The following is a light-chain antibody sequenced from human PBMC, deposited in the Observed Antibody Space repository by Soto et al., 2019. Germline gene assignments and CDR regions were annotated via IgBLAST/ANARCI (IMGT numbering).Light chain of an antibody. CDR1: QSVSSK. Sequence: EIVLTQSPGTLSASPGERATLSCRASQSVSSKLAWYQQKPGQAPRLLFGASTGATGIPARFSGSGSETEFTLSISSLQSEDFAVYYCQQYNNWPGTFGQGTKV. CDR3: QQYNNWPGT. V-gene: IGKV3-15*01. J-gene: IGKJ1*01. CDR2: GAS.